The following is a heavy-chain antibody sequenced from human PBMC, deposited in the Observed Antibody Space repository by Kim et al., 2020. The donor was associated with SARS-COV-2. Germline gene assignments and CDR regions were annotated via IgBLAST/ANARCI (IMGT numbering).Heavy chain of an antibody. J-gene: IGHJ6*02. CDR3: ARVPGTEADYYYGMDV. CDR2: IIPIFGTA. CDR1: GGTFSSYA. D-gene: IGHD1-1*01. Sequence: SVKVSCKASGGTFSSYAISWVRQAPGQGLEWMGGIIPIFGTANYAQKFQGRVTITADESTSTAYMELSSLRSEDTAVYYCARVPGTEADYYYGMDVWGQGTTVTVSS. V-gene: IGHV1-69*13.